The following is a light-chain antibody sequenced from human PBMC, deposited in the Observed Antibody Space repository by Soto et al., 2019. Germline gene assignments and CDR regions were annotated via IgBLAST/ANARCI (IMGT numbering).Light chain of an antibody. J-gene: IGLJ1*01. CDR3: AAWDDSLIGSV. V-gene: IGLV1-44*01. CDR2: GNS. CDR1: SSNIGSNT. Sequence: QSVLTQPPSASGTPGQRVTISCSGSSSNIGSNTVNWYQQFPGTAPKLLIYGNSQRPSGVPDRFSGSKSGTSASLAISGLQSEDEADYYCAAWDDSLIGSVFGTGTKVTVL.